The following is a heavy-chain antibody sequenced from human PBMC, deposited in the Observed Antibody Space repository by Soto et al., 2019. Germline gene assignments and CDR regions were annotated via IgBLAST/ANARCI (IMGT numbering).Heavy chain of an antibody. D-gene: IGHD3-22*01. CDR2: ICYSGST. J-gene: IGHJ4*02. CDR1: GGSISSSSYY. V-gene: IGHV4-39*01. CDR3: ARYYYDSSGYYPL. Sequence: SETLSLTCTVSGGSISSSSYYWGWIRQPPGKGLEWIGSICYSGSTYYNPSLKSRVTISVDTSKNQFSLKLSSVTAADTAVYYCARYYYDSSGYYPLWGQGTLVTVSS.